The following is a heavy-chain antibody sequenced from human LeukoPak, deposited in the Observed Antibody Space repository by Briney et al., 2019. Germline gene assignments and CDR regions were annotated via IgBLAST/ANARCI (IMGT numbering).Heavy chain of an antibody. D-gene: IGHD3-10*01. CDR3: ARGPYGTGSHFDF. CDR1: GGTFNNSA. J-gene: IGHJ4*02. CDR2: IMPLFGTA. V-gene: IGHV1-69*05. Sequence: GSSVKVSCKTSGGTFNNSAISWVRQAPGQGLEWLGGIMPLFGTAGYAQKFQGRVTITKDESTRTVYLELTSPTSDDTAVYYCARGPYGTGSHFDFWGQGTLVTVSS.